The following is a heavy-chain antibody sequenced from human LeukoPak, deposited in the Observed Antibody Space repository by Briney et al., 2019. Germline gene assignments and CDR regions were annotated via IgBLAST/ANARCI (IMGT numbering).Heavy chain of an antibody. J-gene: IGHJ4*02. CDR2: IRSTANGYAT. V-gene: IGHV3-73*01. Sequence: GGSLRLSCAASGFTFSGSAIHWVRQTSGKGLEWVGRIRSTANGYATAYAASVKGRFTISRDDSKNTAYLQMDSLKTEDTAVYYCTGNYYGSGSYADFDYWGQGTLVTVSS. CDR3: TGNYYGSGSYADFDY. D-gene: IGHD3-10*01. CDR1: GFTFSGSA.